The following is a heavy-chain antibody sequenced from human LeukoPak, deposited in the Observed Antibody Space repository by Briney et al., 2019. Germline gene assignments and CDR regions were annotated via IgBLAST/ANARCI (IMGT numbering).Heavy chain of an antibody. CDR1: GYTFTSYG. Sequence: GASVKVSCKASGYTFTSYGISWVRQAPGQGLEWMGRIIPIFGTANYAQKFQGRVTITTDESTSTAYMELSSLRSEDTAVYYCASSVRLDGSTGYWGQGTLVTVSS. V-gene: IGHV1-69*05. D-gene: IGHD5/OR15-5a*01. CDR3: ASSVRLDGSTGY. J-gene: IGHJ4*02. CDR2: IIPIFGTA.